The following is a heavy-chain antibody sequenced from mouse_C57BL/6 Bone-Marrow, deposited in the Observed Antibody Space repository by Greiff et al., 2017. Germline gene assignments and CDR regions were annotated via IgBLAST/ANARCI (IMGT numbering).Heavy chain of an antibody. V-gene: IGHV1-63*01. Sequence: VQLQESGAELVRPGTSVKMSCKASGYTFTTYWIGWAKQRPGHGLEWIGDIYPGGGYTNYNEKFKGKATLTADKSSSTAYMQFSSLTSEDSAIYYCARKRSYWYFDVWGTGTTVTVSS. J-gene: IGHJ1*03. CDR3: ARKRSYWYFDV. CDR1: GYTFTTYW. CDR2: IYPGGGYT.